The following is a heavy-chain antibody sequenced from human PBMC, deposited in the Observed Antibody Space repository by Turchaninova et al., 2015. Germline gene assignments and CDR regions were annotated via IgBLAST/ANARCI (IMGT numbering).Heavy chain of an antibody. V-gene: IGHV3-7*03. CDR2: VRTDGSGA. D-gene: IGHD1-1*01. J-gene: IGHJ3*02. CDR1: GFTFSWYW. Sequence: EVQLVESGGGLVQPGGSLRLSCAASGFTFSWYWMTWVRQGPGKGLGWGARVRTDGSGAYPGDPEKGRFTISRDNAKNSLYLQVNSLRADDTAVYYCARDPGWSAFDRWGQGTMVTVSS. CDR3: ARDPGWSAFDR.